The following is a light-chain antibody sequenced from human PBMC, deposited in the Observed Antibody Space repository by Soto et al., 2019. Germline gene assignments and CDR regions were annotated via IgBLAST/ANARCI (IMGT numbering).Light chain of an antibody. CDR2: DAS. CDR1: QSINNY. Sequence: EFVLTQSPGTLSLSPGERATLSCRASQSINNYLAWYQQKPGQAPRLLIYDASNRATGIPARFSGSGSGTDFTLTISSLEPEDFAVYYCQQRFKWQVTFGQGTRLEIK. V-gene: IGKV3-11*01. J-gene: IGKJ5*01. CDR3: QQRFKWQVT.